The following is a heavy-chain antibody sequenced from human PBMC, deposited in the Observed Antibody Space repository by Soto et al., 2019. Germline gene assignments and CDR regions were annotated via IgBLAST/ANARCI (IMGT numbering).Heavy chain of an antibody. CDR3: ARDSAVSAAGISYYYYGMDV. D-gene: IGHD6-13*01. J-gene: IGHJ6*02. Sequence: LRLSCAASGFTFSDYYMSWIRQAPGKGLEWVSYISSSGSTIYYADSVKGRFTISRDNAKNSLYLQMNSLRAEDTAVYYCARDSAVSAAGISYYYYGMDVWGQGTTVTVSS. CDR2: ISSSGSTI. V-gene: IGHV3-11*01. CDR1: GFTFSDYY.